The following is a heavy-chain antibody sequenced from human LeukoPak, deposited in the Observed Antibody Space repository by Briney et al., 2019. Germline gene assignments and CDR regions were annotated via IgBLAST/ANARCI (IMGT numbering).Heavy chain of an antibody. J-gene: IGHJ3*02. D-gene: IGHD2-15*01. Sequence: PSETLSLTCTVSGRYISNYYWSWIRQPPGKGLEWIGYNYISGSTNYNPSLKSRVTISVDTSNMQFSLKLRSMTASDTPVYYCARMVIRAYCSGDCCYEHAFDIWGQGTTVSVSS. V-gene: IGHV4-4*08. CDR2: NYISGST. CDR1: GRYISNYY. CDR3: ARMVIRAYCSGDCCYEHAFDI.